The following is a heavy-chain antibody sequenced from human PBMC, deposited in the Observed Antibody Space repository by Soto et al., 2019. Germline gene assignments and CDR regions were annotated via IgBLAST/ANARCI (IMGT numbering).Heavy chain of an antibody. V-gene: IGHV3-30-3*01. Sequence: GGSLRLSCAASGFTFSSYAMHWVRQAPGKGLEWVAVISYDGSNKYYADSVKGRFTISRDNSKNTLYLQMNSLRAEDTAVYYCARGFRRGYSYGTRGIYFQHWGQGTLVTVSS. J-gene: IGHJ1*01. CDR1: GFTFSSYA. D-gene: IGHD5-18*01. CDR3: ARGFRRGYSYGTRGIYFQH. CDR2: ISYDGSNK.